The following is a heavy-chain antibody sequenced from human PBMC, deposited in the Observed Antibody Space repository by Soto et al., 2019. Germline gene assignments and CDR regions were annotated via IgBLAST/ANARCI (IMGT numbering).Heavy chain of an antibody. CDR2: ISWKSDTI. V-gene: IGHV3-9*01. D-gene: IGHD2-2*01. CDR1: GFACDDYA. Sequence: PGGSLRLSSAASGFACDDYAMHWVRQAPGKGLEWVSGISWKSDTIGYADSVKGRFTISRDNAKNSLYLQMNSLRAEDTAFYFCARVPTRGFRYAHVYFDYWGQGGLVTVSS. CDR3: ARVPTRGFRYAHVYFDY. J-gene: IGHJ4*02.